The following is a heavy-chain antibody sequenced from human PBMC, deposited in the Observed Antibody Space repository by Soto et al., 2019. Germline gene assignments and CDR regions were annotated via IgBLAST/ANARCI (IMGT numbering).Heavy chain of an antibody. D-gene: IGHD6-13*01. CDR2: INGGGGST. J-gene: IGHJ5*02. CDR3: AKVAHPSNWYGFDP. V-gene: IGHV3-23*01. CDR1: GFTFSTYA. Sequence: EVQLLESGGGLVQPGGSLRLSCAASGFTFSTYAMSWVRQAPGKGLEWVSGINGGGGSTYYADSVKGRFTISRDNSKSTMYLQMHSLRVEDKAVYYWAKVAHPSNWYGFDPWGQGTLVTGSS.